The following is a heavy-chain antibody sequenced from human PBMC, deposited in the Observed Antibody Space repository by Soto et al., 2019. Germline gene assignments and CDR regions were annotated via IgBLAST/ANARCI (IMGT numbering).Heavy chain of an antibody. J-gene: IGHJ4*02. CDR3: ARERWELLSLADY. CDR2: INAGNGNT. Sequence: ASMKVSCKASGYTFTSYAMHWVRQAPGQRLEWMGWINAGNGNTKYSQKFQGRVTITRDTSASTAYMELSSLRSEDTAVYYCARERWELLSLADYWGQGTLVPVSS. CDR1: GYTFTSYA. D-gene: IGHD1-26*01. V-gene: IGHV1-3*01.